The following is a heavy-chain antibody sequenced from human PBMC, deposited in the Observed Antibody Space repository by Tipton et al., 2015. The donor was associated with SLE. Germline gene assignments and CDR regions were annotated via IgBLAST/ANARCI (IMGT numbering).Heavy chain of an antibody. J-gene: IGHJ3*02. V-gene: IGHV4-61*02. Sequence: TLSLTCTVSGGSIRSGGYSWNWIRQPAGKGLEWIGRFYSGYTTYNPSLNSRATMSVDTSKNQFSLKLISVTAADTAVYYCARELDAFDIWGQGTIVTVSS. CDR2: FYSGYT. CDR3: ARELDAFDI. CDR1: GGSIRSGGYS.